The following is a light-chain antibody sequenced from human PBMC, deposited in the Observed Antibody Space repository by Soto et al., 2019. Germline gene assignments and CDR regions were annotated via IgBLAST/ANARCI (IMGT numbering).Light chain of an antibody. J-gene: IGKJ4*01. Sequence: EIVLTQSPATLSLSPGERATLSCRASQSVSSYLAWYQPKPGQAPRLLIYDASNRATGIPARFSGSGSGTDFPLTISSLEPEDFAVYYCQQRSNWPLTFGGGTKVEIK. CDR2: DAS. CDR1: QSVSSY. V-gene: IGKV3-11*01. CDR3: QQRSNWPLT.